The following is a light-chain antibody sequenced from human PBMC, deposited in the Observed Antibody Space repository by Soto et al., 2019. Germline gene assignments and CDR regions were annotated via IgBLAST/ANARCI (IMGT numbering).Light chain of an antibody. V-gene: IGKV3-20*01. CDR1: QSVSSNF. CDR3: RQYGTSLGFP. CDR2: GAS. J-gene: IGKJ4*01. Sequence: EIVLSHSPGTLSLSPGGRATLSCRATQSVSSNFLAWYQEKLGQAPRLLIYGASKRATGIPDRFSGSGSGTDFTLTISRLETEDFAVYYCRQYGTSLGFPVGGGTKVDIK.